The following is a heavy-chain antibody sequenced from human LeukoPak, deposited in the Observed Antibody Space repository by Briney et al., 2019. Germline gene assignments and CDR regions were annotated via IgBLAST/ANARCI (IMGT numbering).Heavy chain of an antibody. J-gene: IGHJ4*02. CDR3: ARTIAAAGTDPNFDY. CDR2: INPNSGGT. CDR1: GYTFTGYY. V-gene: IGHV1-2*02. Sequence: ASVKVSCKASGYTFTGYYMHWVRQAPGQGLEWMGWINPNSGGTNYAQKFQGRVTMTRDTSISTAYMELSRLRSDDTAVYYCARTIAAAGTDPNFDYWGQGTLVTVSS. D-gene: IGHD6-13*01.